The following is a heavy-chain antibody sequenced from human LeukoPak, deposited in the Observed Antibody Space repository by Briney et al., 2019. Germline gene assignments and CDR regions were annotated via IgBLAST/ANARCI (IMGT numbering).Heavy chain of an antibody. J-gene: IGHJ4*02. Sequence: GASLRLSCVASGFTFSNYAMSWVRQAPGKGLEWVTAITGSGTSTYYADSLKGRFTISRDNSKNTVFLQMNSLRHEDTAIYYCVIWGDYDVLTGYYVPDYWGQGTLVTVSS. CDR2: ITGSGTST. CDR1: GFTFSNYA. V-gene: IGHV3-23*01. CDR3: VIWGDYDVLTGYYVPDY. D-gene: IGHD3-9*01.